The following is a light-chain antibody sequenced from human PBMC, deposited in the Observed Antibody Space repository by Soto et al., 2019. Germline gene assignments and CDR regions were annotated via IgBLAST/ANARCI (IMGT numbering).Light chain of an antibody. J-gene: IGLJ1*01. CDR2: GVT. V-gene: IGLV2-14*01. CDR1: SSDVGAYNY. CDR3: FSHRGGDSHV. Sequence: SALTQPASVSGSPVQSITISCTGTSSDVGAYNYVSWYQQYPGKAPKLMIYGVTNRPSGVSNRFSGSKTGNTASLTISGLQAEDEADYYCFSHRGGDSHVFGTGTKAPS.